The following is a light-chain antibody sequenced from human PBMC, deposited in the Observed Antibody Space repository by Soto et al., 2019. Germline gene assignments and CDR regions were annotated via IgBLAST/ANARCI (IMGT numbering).Light chain of an antibody. V-gene: IGKV3-11*01. CDR1: QSISSY. CDR3: HQRSTSQFT. Sequence: EIVLTQSPATLSLSPGERATLSFRASQSISSYLAWYQQKPDQAPRLLIYDASNAATGIPARFSGSGSGTDFTLTISRLEPEDYAVYYCHQRSTSQFTFGPETKVDIK. J-gene: IGKJ3*01. CDR2: DAS.